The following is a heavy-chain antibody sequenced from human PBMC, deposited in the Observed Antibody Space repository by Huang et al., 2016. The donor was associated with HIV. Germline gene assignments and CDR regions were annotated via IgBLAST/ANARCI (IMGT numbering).Heavy chain of an antibody. CDR1: GYSFTSYW. CDR2: IYPGDSEV. V-gene: IGHV5-51*01. J-gene: IGHJ3*02. Sequence: EVQLVQSGADLEKPGESLKISCKGSGYSFTSYWIGWVRQMPGRGLEWMGIIYPGDSEVRYSPSVQGQVAIAADKSISTAYLQWNSLKASDTAIYYCARQPPTNYYSNDAFDIWGQGTRVTVSS. CDR3: ARQPPTNYYSNDAFDI. D-gene: IGHD3-10*01.